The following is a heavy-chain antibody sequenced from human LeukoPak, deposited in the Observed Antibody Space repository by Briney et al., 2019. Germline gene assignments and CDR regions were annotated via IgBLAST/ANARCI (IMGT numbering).Heavy chain of an antibody. Sequence: PSETLSLTCTVSGGSINNNNYYWSWIRQHPGQGLEWIGCIHYSGRTFYNPSLKSRVTISVDTSKNQFSLKLSSVTAADTAVYYCARVCSGGSCYSSFDYWGQGTLVTVSS. CDR2: IHYSGRT. D-gene: IGHD2-15*01. CDR1: GGSINNNNYY. J-gene: IGHJ4*02. CDR3: ARVCSGGSCYSSFDY. V-gene: IGHV4-31*03.